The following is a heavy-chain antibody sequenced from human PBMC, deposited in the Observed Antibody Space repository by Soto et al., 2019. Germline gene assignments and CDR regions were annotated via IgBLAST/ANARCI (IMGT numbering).Heavy chain of an antibody. CDR1: GFTFSSYE. J-gene: IGHJ4*02. CDR3: ARDGSRFDY. Sequence: PGGSLRLSCAASGFTFSSYEMNWVRQAPGKGLEWVSYISNSGDTMYYADSVKGRFSISRDNAKSSLYLQMNSLRAEDTALYYCARDGSRFDYWGRGTLVTAPQ. V-gene: IGHV3-48*03. CDR2: ISNSGDTM. D-gene: IGHD6-13*01.